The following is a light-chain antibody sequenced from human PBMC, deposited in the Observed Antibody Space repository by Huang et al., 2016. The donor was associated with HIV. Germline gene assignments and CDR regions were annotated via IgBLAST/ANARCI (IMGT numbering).Light chain of an antibody. CDR1: QSVDSN. CDR2: GAS. J-gene: IGKJ1*01. V-gene: IGKV3-15*01. CDR3: QQYNKWPPLT. Sequence: EIVMTQSPAPLSVSPGERATLSCRASQSVDSNLAWYQQRRGQAPRLLTYGASTRATGIPARFSGSGSGTEFTLTISSLQSEDVAVYFCQQYNKWPPLTFGQGTKVEMK.